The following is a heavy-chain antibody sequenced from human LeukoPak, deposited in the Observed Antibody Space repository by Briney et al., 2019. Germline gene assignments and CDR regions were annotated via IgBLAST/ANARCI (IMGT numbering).Heavy chain of an antibody. V-gene: IGHV3-48*02. J-gene: IGHJ4*02. CDR3: VRDPDALDF. Sequence: GGSLRPSRAPSGFTFSSYSMNWVRQPPGKGLEWVAYIRSSGSPIYYAYSVKGRFTISRDNAKNSLYLQMNSLRDEDTAVYYCVRDPDALDFWGQGTLVTVSS. CDR2: IRSSGSPI. CDR1: GFTFSSYS.